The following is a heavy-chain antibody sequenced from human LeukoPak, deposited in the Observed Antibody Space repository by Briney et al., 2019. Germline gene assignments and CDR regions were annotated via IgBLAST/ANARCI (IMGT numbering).Heavy chain of an antibody. D-gene: IGHD6-13*01. J-gene: IGHJ6*03. CDR2: INHSGST. CDR3: ASRSRFSYYYYMDV. CDR1: GGSFSGYY. V-gene: IGHV4-34*01. Sequence: PSETLSLTCAVYGGSFSGYYWSWIRQPPGKGLEWIGEINHSGSTNYNPSLKSRVTISVDTSKNQFSLKLSSVTAADTAVYYCASRSRFSYYYYMDVWGKGTTVTVSS.